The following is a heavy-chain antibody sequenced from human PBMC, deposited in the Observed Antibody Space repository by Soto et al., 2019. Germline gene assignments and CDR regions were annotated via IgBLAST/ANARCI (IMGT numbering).Heavy chain of an antibody. Sequence: EVQLVDTGGGLIQPGGSLRLSCAASGFTVSSNYMSWVLQAPGKGLEWVSGIYSGGSTYYADSVNGRFTISRDNSKNTLYLQMHSLRAEDTAVYYCARVCRGGSCYSVQQGLFDYWGQGTLVTVSS. CDR1: GFTVSSNY. D-gene: IGHD2-15*01. CDR2: IYSGGST. V-gene: IGHV3-53*02. J-gene: IGHJ4*02. CDR3: ARVCRGGSCYSVQQGLFDY.